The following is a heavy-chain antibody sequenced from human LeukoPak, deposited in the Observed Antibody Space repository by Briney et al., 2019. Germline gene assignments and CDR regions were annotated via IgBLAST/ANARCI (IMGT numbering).Heavy chain of an antibody. CDR3: ARVPQQAPSIDY. CDR2: ISYSGST. J-gene: IGHJ4*02. CDR1: GGSISSGNYY. V-gene: IGHV4-31*03. Sequence: SETLSLTCTVSGGSISSGNYYWSWIRQYPGKGLEWIGYISYSGSTYYIPSLKSRVTISVDTSKNQFSLKLSSVTAADTAVYYCARVPQQAPSIDYWGQGTLVTVSS.